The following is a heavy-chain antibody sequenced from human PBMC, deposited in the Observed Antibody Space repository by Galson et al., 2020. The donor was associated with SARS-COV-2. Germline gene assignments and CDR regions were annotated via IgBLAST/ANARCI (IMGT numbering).Heavy chain of an antibody. CDR3: GTYYRGRGGRGY. CDR2: IDYGGSP. CDR1: GDSISSGNYH. V-gene: IGHV4-31*03. J-gene: IGHJ4*02. Sequence: SETLSLTCTVSGDSISSGNYHWSWIRQHPGKGLEWIGYIDYGGSPYYNPTLKSRVTISLDMSKNQFSLKVNSVTAADTAVYFCGTYYRGRGGRGYWGQGTLVTVSS. D-gene: IGHD2-21*01.